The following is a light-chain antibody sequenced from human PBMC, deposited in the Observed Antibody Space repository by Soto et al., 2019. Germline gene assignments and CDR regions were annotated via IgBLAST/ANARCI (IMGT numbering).Light chain of an antibody. CDR2: GTS. J-gene: IGKJ1*01. CDR1: QSVSSN. CDR3: QQYNNWPRT. Sequence: EIVMTQSPATLSVSPGERVTLSCRASQSVSSNLAWYQQKPGQAPRLLVYGTSTRATDTPTRFSGSGTGTEFTLTISSLQSEDFAVYYCQQYNNWPRTFGQGTNVEIK. V-gene: IGKV3-15*01.